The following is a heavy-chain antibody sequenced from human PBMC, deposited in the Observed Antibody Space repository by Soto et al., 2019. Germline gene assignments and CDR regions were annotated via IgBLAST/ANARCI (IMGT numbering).Heavy chain of an antibody. J-gene: IGHJ4*02. D-gene: IGHD4-4*01. Sequence: SLRLSCAASGFTFSTYSMNWVRQAPGKGLEWVSSISGSGNYTHYADFLRGRFTISRDSAKTSLYLQMNSLRAEDTAVYYCAREGINNYNEYYFDSWGQGTVVTVPQ. CDR2: ISGSGNYT. CDR3: AREGINNYNEYYFDS. CDR1: GFTFSTYS. V-gene: IGHV3-21*01.